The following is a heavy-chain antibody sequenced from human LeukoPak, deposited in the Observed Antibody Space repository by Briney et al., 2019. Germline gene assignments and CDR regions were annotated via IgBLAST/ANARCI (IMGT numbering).Heavy chain of an antibody. J-gene: IGHJ4*02. CDR2: IRRKAHGGTT. CDR3: TRVTYYYDNSGYFHFDS. Sequence: GGSLRLSCTTSGFTFGDYAMSWVRQAPGKGLEWVSFIRRKAHGGTTEYAASVKGRFSSSRDDSKSIAYLQINSLKTEDTAVYFCTRVTYYYDNSGYFHFDSWGQGSLVTVSS. D-gene: IGHD3-22*01. CDR1: GFTFGDYA. V-gene: IGHV3-49*04.